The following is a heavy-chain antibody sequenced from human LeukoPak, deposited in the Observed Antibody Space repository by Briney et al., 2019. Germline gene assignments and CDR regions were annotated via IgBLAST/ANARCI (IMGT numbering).Heavy chain of an antibody. CDR3: ARQLYTSMSPFDY. Sequence: SQSLSLTCTLAGRSIGTSYCSWIRQYPRKGLEWNGYVSYSGITNSNPSLKSRVTFSVDSSKTQFSLKRSSVTAADTAVYYSARQLYTSMSPFDYWGQGTLVSVS. J-gene: IGHJ4*02. CDR2: VSYSGIT. D-gene: IGHD5-18*01. CDR1: GRSIGTSY. V-gene: IGHV4-59*08.